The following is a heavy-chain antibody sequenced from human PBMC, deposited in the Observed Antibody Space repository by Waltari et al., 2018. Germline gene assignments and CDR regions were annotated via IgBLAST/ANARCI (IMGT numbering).Heavy chain of an antibody. V-gene: IGHV4-39*01. D-gene: IGHD1-1*01. Sequence: QLQLQESGPGLVKPSETLSLTCTVSGGPISSSSYYWGWIRPPPGKGLEWIGSIYYSGSTYYNPSLKSRVTISVDTSKNQFSLKLSSVTAADTAVYYCASTARGWNDVPDYWGQGTLVTVSS. CDR3: ASTARGWNDVPDY. CDR1: GGPISSSSYY. J-gene: IGHJ4*02. CDR2: IYYSGST.